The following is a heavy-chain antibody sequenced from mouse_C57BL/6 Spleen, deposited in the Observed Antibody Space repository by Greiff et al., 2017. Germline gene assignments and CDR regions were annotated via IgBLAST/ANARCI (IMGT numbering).Heavy chain of an antibody. CDR3: ARWGYDPWFAY. CDR2: IYPGGGYT. D-gene: IGHD2-3*01. J-gene: IGHJ3*01. V-gene: IGHV1-63*01. CDR1: GYTFTNYW. Sequence: VQLQQSGAELVRPGTSVKMSCKASGYTFTNYWIGWAKQRPGHGLEWIGDIYPGGGYTNYNEKFKGKATLTADKSSSTAYMQFSSLTSEDSAIYYCARWGYDPWFAYWGKGTLVTVSA.